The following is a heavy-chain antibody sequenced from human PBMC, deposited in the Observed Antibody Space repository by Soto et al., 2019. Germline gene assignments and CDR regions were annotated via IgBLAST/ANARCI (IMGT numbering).Heavy chain of an antibody. J-gene: IGHJ6*02. V-gene: IGHV1-46*01. CDR1: GYTFTSYY. CDR3: ARVVSPMDYDSSGYYYHYYYYGMDV. D-gene: IGHD3-22*01. Sequence: ASVKVSCKASGYTFTSYYMHWVRQAPGQGLEWMGIINPSGGSTSYAQKFQGRVTMTRDTSTSTVYMELSSLRSEDTAVYYCARVVSPMDYDSSGYYYHYYYYGMDVWGQGXTVTVYS. CDR2: INPSGGST.